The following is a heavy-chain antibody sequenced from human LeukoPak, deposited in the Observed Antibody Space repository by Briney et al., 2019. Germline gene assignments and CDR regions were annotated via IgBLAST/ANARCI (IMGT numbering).Heavy chain of an antibody. CDR2: IWYDGSNK. Sequence: GGSLGLSCAASGFIFSNYGMHWVRQAPGKGLEWVAVIWYDGSNKYYADSVKGRFTISRDNSKNTLYLQMNSLRAEDTAVYYCARESPGMDVWGRGTTVTVSS. V-gene: IGHV3-33*01. J-gene: IGHJ6*02. CDR1: GFIFSNYG. CDR3: ARESPGMDV.